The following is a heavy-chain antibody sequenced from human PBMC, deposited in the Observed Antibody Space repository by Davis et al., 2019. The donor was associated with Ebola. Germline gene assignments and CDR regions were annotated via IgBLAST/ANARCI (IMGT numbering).Heavy chain of an antibody. CDR2: ISYDGSNK. CDR1: GFTFSSYG. CDR3: ANTGRYYYDSSGYYSYYYYGMDV. D-gene: IGHD3-22*01. J-gene: IGHJ6*02. V-gene: IGHV3-30*18. Sequence: GESLKISCAASGFTFSSYGMHWVRQAPGKGLEWVAVISYDGSNKYYADSVTGRFTISRDNSKNTLYLQMNSLRAEDTAVYYCANTGRYYYDSSGYYSYYYYGMDVWGQGTTVTVSS.